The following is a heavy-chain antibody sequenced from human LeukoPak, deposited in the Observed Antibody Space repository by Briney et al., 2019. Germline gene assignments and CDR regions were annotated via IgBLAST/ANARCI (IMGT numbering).Heavy chain of an antibody. D-gene: IGHD6-19*01. Sequence: SQTLSLTCAISGDSVSSTSVTCNWIRQSPSRGLEWLGRTYYRSKWLNDYAVSVKSRITINPDTSKNQFSLQLNSVTPEDTAVYYCGRDWFSSGWYRFDSWGQGTLVTVSS. CDR1: GDSVSSTSVT. V-gene: IGHV6-1*01. J-gene: IGHJ4*02. CDR3: GRDWFSSGWYRFDS. CDR2: TYYRSKWLN.